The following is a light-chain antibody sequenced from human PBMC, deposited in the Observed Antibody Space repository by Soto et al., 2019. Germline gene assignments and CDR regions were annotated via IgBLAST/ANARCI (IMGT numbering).Light chain of an antibody. Sequence: EIVLTQSPATLSLSPGERATLSCRASQTVSSFLAWYQQKPGQAPRLLIYDASNRATGIPARFSGSGSGTDFTLTISSLEPEDFAVYYCQQPWGTFGGGTKVDI. J-gene: IGKJ4*01. CDR3: QQPWGT. CDR1: QTVSSF. CDR2: DAS. V-gene: IGKV3-11*01.